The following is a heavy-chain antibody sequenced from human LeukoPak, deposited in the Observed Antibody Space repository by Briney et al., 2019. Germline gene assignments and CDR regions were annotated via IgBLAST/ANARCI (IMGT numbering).Heavy chain of an antibody. CDR2: IIPIFGTA. V-gene: IGHV1-69*01. Sequence: GSSVKVSCKASGGTFSSYAISWVRQAPGQGLEWMGGIIPIFGTANYAQKFQGRVTITADESTSTAYMELSSLRSGDTAVYYCARTEYSSSSGGPYYYYYGMDVWGQGTTVTVSS. J-gene: IGHJ6*02. CDR3: ARTEYSSSSGGPYYYYYGMDV. D-gene: IGHD6-6*01. CDR1: GGTFSSYA.